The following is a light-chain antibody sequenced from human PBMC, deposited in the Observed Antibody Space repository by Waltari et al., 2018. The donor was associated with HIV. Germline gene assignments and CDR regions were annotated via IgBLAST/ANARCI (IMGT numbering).Light chain of an antibody. V-gene: IGKV3-20*01. J-gene: IGKJ1*01. CDR2: GAS. CDR1: QIVSSSF. Sequence: VVMTQSPGTLSLSPGARATLSCRASQIVSSSFLAWYQQKPGQSPRLLIYGASSRASGIPDRFSGSGSGTDFTLTISRLEPEDFAMYYCQQYGNSPWTFGQGTKVEIK. CDR3: QQYGNSPWT.